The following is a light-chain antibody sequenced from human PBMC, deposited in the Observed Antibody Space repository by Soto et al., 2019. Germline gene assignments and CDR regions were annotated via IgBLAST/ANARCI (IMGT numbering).Light chain of an antibody. J-gene: IGKJ2*01. V-gene: IGKV1-5*03. CDR1: QTISGW. CDR2: KAT. Sequence: DIQMTQSPSTLSASVGDRVTITCRVSQTISGWLAWYQQKPGKAPKLLIHKATSLESGVPSRFSGSGSGTEFTLTISSLQPDDFATYYCQQYNSYSSFGQGTKMEIK. CDR3: QQYNSYSS.